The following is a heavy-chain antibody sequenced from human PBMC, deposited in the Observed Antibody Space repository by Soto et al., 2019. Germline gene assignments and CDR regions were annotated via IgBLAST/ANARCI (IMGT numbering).Heavy chain of an antibody. Sequence: QVHLVQSGAEVKKPGASVKVSCQGSGYAFTTYGITWVRQAPGQGLEWMGWISAHNGNTNYAQKLQGRVTVTRDTSTSTAYMELRGLRYDDTAVYYCARGRYGDYWGQGALVTGSS. CDR2: ISAHNGNT. D-gene: IGHD1-1*01. CDR3: ARGRYGDY. V-gene: IGHV1-18*01. J-gene: IGHJ4*02. CDR1: GYAFTTYG.